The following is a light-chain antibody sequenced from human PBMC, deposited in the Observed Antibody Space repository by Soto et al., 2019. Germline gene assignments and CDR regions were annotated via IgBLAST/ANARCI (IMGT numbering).Light chain of an antibody. V-gene: IGKV4-1*01. CDR2: WAS. CDR1: QSLFHSSDKKDY. J-gene: IGKJ3*01. CDR3: QQCYGTST. Sequence: DIVLTQSPDSLAVSLGERATINCKSSQSLFHSSDKKDYLAWYQQKPGQPPKLLIYWASTRESGVPDRFSGSGSGTDFTLTISSLQAEDVAVYYCQQCYGTSTFGPGTKVDIK.